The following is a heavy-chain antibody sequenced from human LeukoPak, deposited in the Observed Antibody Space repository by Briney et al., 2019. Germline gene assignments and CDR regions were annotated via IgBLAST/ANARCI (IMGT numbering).Heavy chain of an antibody. J-gene: IGHJ4*02. CDR1: GFTFSSYA. D-gene: IGHD6-6*01. CDR3: AKSPYIASHIYFDY. CDR2: IVGSGGTT. Sequence: GGSLRLSCAASGFTFSSYAMSWVRQTPGKGLEWVSTIVGSGGTTYFADSVKGRFTISRDNSKNTLNLQMSSLRAEDTALYYCAKSPYIASHIYFDYWGQGTLVTVSS. V-gene: IGHV3-23*01.